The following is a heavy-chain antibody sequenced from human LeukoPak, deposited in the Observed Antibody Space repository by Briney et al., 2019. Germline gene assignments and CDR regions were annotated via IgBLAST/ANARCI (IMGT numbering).Heavy chain of an antibody. CDR1: GFTFSSYA. V-gene: IGHV3-30-3*01. D-gene: IGHD4-23*01. CDR3: ARDLDDYGGKGIDY. J-gene: IGHJ4*02. CDR2: ISYDGSNK. Sequence: GGSLRLSCAASGFTFSSYAMHWVRQAPGKGLEWVAVISYDGSNKYYADSVKGRFTISRDNSKNTLYLQMNSLRAEDTAVYYCARDLDDYGGKGIDYWGQGTLVTVSS.